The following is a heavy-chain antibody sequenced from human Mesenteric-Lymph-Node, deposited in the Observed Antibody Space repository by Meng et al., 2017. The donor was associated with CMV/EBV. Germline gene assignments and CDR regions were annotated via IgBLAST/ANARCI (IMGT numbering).Heavy chain of an antibody. J-gene: IGHJ4*02. D-gene: IGHD3-3*01. Sequence: GESLKISCAASGFTFSSYAMHWVRQAPGKGLEWVAVISYDGSNKYYADSVKGRFTISRDNSKNTLYLQMNSLRAEDTAVYYCAKCGFFGVVIWRRQDYHFDSWGQGTLVTVSS. CDR3: AKCGFFGVVIWRRQDYHFDS. CDR2: ISYDGSNK. CDR1: GFTFSSYA. V-gene: IGHV3-30*04.